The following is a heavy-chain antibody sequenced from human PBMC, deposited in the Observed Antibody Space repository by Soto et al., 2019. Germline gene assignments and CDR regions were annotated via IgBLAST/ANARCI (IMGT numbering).Heavy chain of an antibody. CDR2: ISAYNGNT. CDR1: GYTFTSYG. J-gene: IGHJ6*03. V-gene: IGHV1-18*01. D-gene: IGHD3-3*01. CDR3: ARVSGRLRFLVGYMDV. Sequence: ASVKVSCKASGYTFTSYGISWVRQAPGQGLEWMGWISAYNGNTNYAQKLQGRVTMTTDTSTSTAYMELRSLRSDDTAVYYCARVSGRLRFLVGYMDVWGKGTTVTVSS.